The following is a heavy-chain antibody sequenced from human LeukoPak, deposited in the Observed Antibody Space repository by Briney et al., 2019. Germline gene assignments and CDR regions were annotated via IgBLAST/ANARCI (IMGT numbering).Heavy chain of an antibody. D-gene: IGHD5-18*01. CDR1: GFTFSSYR. J-gene: IGHJ4*02. V-gene: IGHV3-7*01. Sequence: PGGSLRLSCAASGFTFSSYRMSWVRQAPGKGLEWVANIKQDGSEKYYVDSVKGRFTISRDNAKNSLYLQMNSLRAEDTAVYYCARESGYSYGGLFDYWGQGTLVTVSS. CDR2: IKQDGSEK. CDR3: ARESGYSYGGLFDY.